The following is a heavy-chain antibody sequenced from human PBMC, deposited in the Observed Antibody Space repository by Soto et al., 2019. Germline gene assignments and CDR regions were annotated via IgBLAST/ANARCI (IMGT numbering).Heavy chain of an antibody. V-gene: IGHV2-5*01. Sequence: QITLTESGHTLVKPAQTLTLTCTLSGFSLNTNGEGVGWLRHPPGKALEWLALIYRNDDNRYTPSLKSRLTIAKDTAKNQVVLSMTNMDPVDTATYYCAHRLAGALAGQSISFDSWGQGTLITVSS. J-gene: IGHJ4*02. CDR3: AHRLAGALAGQSISFDS. D-gene: IGHD6-19*01. CDR1: GFSLNTNGEG. CDR2: IYRNDDN.